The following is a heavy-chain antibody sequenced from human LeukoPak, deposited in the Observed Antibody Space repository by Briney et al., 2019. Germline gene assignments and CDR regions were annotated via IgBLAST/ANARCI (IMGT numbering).Heavy chain of an antibody. D-gene: IGHD6-19*01. V-gene: IGHV1-69*01. CDR3: ARRAVAGTAVGDY. J-gene: IGHJ4*02. Sequence: GASVKVSCKASGGTFSSYAISWVRQAPGQGLEWMGGIIPIFGTANYAQKFQGRVTITADESTSTAYMELSNLRSEDTAVYYCARRAVAGTAVGDYWGQGTLVTVSS. CDR1: GGTFSSYA. CDR2: IIPIFGTA.